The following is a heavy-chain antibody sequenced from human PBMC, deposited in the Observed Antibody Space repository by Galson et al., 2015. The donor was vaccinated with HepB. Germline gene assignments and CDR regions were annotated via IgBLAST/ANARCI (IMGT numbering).Heavy chain of an antibody. D-gene: IGHD3-22*01. V-gene: IGHV3-15*07. CDR3: TTRNKMIVVVRILAFDI. CDR2: IKSKTDGGTT. CDR1: GFTFSNAW. J-gene: IGHJ3*02. Sequence: SLRLSCAASGFTFSNAWMNWVRQAPGKGLEWVGRIKSKTDGGTTDYAAPVKGRFTISRDDSKNTLYLQMNSLKTEDTAVYYCTTRNKMIVVVRILAFDIWGQGTMVTVSS.